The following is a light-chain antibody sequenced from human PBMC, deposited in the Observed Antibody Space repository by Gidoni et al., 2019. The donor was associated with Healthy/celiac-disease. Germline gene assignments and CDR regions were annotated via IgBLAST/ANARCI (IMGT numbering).Light chain of an antibody. Sequence: IQLTQSPSSLSASVGDRVTITCRASQSISSYLNWYQQKPGKAPKLLIYAASSLQSGVPSRFSGSGSGTDFTLTISSLQPEDFATYYCQQSYSTPGTFGGXTKVEIK. CDR1: QSISSY. J-gene: IGKJ4*01. CDR3: QQSYSTPGT. CDR2: AAS. V-gene: IGKV1-39*01.